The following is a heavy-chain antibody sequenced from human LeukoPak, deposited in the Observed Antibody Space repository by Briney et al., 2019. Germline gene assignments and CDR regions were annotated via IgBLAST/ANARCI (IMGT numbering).Heavy chain of an antibody. D-gene: IGHD2-2*01. J-gene: IGHJ4*02. CDR2: IYYSGST. V-gene: IGHV4-59*01. CDR1: GGSISSYY. CDR3: AIGGGGYALGY. Sequence: SETLSLTCTVSGGSISSYYWSWIRQPPGKGLEWIGYIYYSGSTNYNPSLKSRVTISVDTSKNQFSLKLSSVTAADTAVYYCAIGGGGYALGYWGQGTLVTVSS.